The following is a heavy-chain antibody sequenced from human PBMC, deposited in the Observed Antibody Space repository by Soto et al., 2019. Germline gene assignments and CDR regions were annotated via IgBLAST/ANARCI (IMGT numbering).Heavy chain of an antibody. V-gene: IGHV3-23*01. CDR1: GFTLSSYA. D-gene: IGHD1-26*01. CDR2: ISGSGNRT. Sequence: GGSLRLSCAASGFTLSSYAMSWVRQAPGKGLEWVSAISGSGNRTFHADSVKGRFTISRDNSKNALYLQMNGLRVEDTAVYYCAKEVTSGSYSHYYYGLDVWGQGTTVTVSS. J-gene: IGHJ6*02. CDR3: AKEVTSGSYSHYYYGLDV.